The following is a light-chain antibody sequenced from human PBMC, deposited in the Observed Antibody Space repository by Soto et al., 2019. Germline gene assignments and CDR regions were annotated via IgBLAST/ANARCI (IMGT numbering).Light chain of an antibody. Sequence: QSAPTQPASVSGSPGQSITVSCTGTISDVGNYNLVSWYQHHPGKAPKLMIYEGSERPSGVSNRFSGSKSGNTASLTISGLQAEDEADYYCCSYAGSSTYVFGTGTKLTVL. J-gene: IGLJ1*01. CDR2: EGS. V-gene: IGLV2-23*01. CDR3: CSYAGSSTYV. CDR1: ISDVGNYNL.